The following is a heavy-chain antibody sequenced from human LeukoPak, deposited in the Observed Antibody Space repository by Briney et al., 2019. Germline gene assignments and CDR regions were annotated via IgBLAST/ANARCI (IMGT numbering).Heavy chain of an antibody. D-gene: IGHD2-2*01. CDR2: IFYGGST. CDR3: ARLSTTRLTYYFDY. J-gene: IGHJ4*02. CDR1: GGSISGSSYS. Sequence: SETLSLTCTVSGGSISGSSYSCGWIRHPPGKCLEWIVPIFYGGSTSSNPSLTSRVTISVDTSNNQFSLKLTSVTAADTAVYYCARLSTTRLTYYFDYWGQGILVTVSS. V-gene: IGHV4-39*01.